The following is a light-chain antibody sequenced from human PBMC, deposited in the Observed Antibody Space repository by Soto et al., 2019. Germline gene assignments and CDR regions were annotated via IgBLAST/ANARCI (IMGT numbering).Light chain of an antibody. CDR3: QQRSNWPPT. J-gene: IGKJ2*01. V-gene: IGKV3-11*01. CDR2: DAS. Sequence: EIVLTQSPATLSLSPGERATFSCRASQSVSSYLAWYQQRPGQAPRLLIYDASNRATGIPARFSGSGSGTDLTLTISSLEAEDFAVYYCQQRSNWPPTFGQGTKLEIK. CDR1: QSVSSY.